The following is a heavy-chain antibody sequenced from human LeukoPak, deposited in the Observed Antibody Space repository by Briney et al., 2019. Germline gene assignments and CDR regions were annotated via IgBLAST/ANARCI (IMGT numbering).Heavy chain of an antibody. CDR2: TYYRSKWYN. V-gene: IGHV6-1*01. Sequence: SQTLSLTCAISEDSVSSNSAAWNWIRQSPSRGLEWLGRTYYRSKWYNDYAVSVKSRITINPDTSKNQFSLQLNSVTPEDTAVYYCARATIAAAGRVLYYFDYWGQGTLVTVSS. CDR3: ARATIAAAGRVLYYFDY. CDR1: EDSVSSNSAA. D-gene: IGHD6-13*01. J-gene: IGHJ4*02.